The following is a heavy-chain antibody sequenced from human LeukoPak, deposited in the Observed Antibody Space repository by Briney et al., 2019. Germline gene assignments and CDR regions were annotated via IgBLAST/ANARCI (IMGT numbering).Heavy chain of an antibody. CDR1: GGSFSGYY. Sequence: SETLSLTCAVYGGSFSGYYWSWIRQPPGKGLEWIGEINHSGSTNYNPSLKSRVTISVDTSKNQFSLKLSSVTAADTAVYYCARGLGSGSYYNRNWFDPWGQGTLVTVSS. J-gene: IGHJ5*02. CDR3: ARGLGSGSYYNRNWFDP. V-gene: IGHV4-34*01. D-gene: IGHD3-10*01. CDR2: INHSGST.